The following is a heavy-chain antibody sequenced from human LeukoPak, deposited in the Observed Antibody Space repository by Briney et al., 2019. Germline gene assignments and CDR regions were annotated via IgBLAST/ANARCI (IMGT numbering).Heavy chain of an antibody. CDR1: GFSFISYG. CDR3: AKRPSDYADYVTYFDY. CDR2: ISDDGSSK. D-gene: IGHD4-17*01. V-gene: IGHV3-30*18. Sequence: GGSLRLSCAASGFSFISYGMHWVRQAPGKGLEWVGVISDDGSSKDYADSVKGRFTISRDNSKEIQYLQMNSLRDEDTAVYYCAKRPSDYADYVTYFDYWGQGTLVTVSS. J-gene: IGHJ4*02.